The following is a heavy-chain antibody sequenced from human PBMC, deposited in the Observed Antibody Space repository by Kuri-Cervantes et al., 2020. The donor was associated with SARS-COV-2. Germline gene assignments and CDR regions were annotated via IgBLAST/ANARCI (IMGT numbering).Heavy chain of an antibody. CDR3: SRDGKTTAVWNYDYYGLDV. CDR2: ISSSGSTI. CDR1: GFTFSDYY. J-gene: IGHJ6*02. D-gene: IGHD1/OR15-1a*01. Sequence: GESLKISCAASGFTFSDYYMSWIRQAPGKGLEWVSYISSSGSTIYYADSVKGQFTISRDNAKNSLYLQMNSLRAEDTAVYFCSRDGKTTAVWNYDYYGLDVWGQGTTVTVSS. V-gene: IGHV3-11*01.